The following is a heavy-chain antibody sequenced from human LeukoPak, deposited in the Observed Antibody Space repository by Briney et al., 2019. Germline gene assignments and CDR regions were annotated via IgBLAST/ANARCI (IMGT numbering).Heavy chain of an antibody. Sequence: GGSLRLSCAASGFTFRSDGMHWVRQAPGKGLEWVAVISNDGSNKYYADSVKGRFTVSRDNSKNTLYLQLNSLRAEDTAVYYCAKDRGSTWSFDYWGQGTLVTVSS. CDR3: AKDRGSTWSFDY. V-gene: IGHV3-30*18. D-gene: IGHD6-13*01. J-gene: IGHJ4*02. CDR1: GFTFRSDG. CDR2: ISNDGSNK.